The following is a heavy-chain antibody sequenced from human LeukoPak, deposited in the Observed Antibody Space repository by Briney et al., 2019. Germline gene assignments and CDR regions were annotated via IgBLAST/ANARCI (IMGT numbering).Heavy chain of an antibody. Sequence: GGSLRLSCAASGFTFKSYWMSWVRQAPGKGLEWVANIRQDGNEKYYVDSVKGRFTISRDNAKNSLYLQMNSLRAEDTAVYYCARGTGSYYHWGQGTLVTVSS. CDR1: GFTFKSYW. J-gene: IGHJ5*02. CDR2: IRQDGNEK. D-gene: IGHD1-26*01. V-gene: IGHV3-7*01. CDR3: ARGTGSYYH.